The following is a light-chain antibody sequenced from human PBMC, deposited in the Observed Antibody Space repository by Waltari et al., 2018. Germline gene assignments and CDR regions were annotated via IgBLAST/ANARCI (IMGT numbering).Light chain of an antibody. CDR3: QVYDSNTWV. CDR1: NNGRKD. V-gene: IGLV3-9*01. J-gene: IGLJ3*02. Sequence: SYELTPPLSVSVALGQTARITCGGNNNGRKDVHWYQQKPGQAPVLVNRPSGIRGRFSRSNSGNTATLTISRAQAGDEADYYCQVYDSNTWVFGGGTKLTVL.